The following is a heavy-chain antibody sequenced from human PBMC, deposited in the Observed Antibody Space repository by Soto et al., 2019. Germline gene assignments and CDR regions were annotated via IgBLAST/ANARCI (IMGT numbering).Heavy chain of an antibody. D-gene: IGHD3-10*01. J-gene: IGHJ5*02. V-gene: IGHV3-48*02. CDR2: ISSSSSTI. CDR1: GFTFSSYS. CDR3: ARQLGGSMVRGVTPLNWFDP. Sequence: GGSLRLSCAASGFTFSSYSMNWVRQAPGKGLEWVSYISSSSSTIYYADSVKGRFTISRDNAKNSLYLQMNSLRDEDTAVYYCARQLGGSMVRGVTPLNWFDPWGQGTLVTVSS.